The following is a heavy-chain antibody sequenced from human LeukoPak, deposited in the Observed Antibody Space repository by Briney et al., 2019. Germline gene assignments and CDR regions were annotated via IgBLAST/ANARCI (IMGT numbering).Heavy chain of an antibody. CDR2: ISYDGSNK. D-gene: IGHD6-19*01. Sequence: GRSLRLSCAASGFTFSSYAMHWVRQAPGKGLEWVAVISYDGSNKYYADSVKGRFTISRDNSKNTLYLQMNSLRAEDTAVYYCARAYSSGWYFYYFDYWGQGTLVTVSS. V-gene: IGHV3-30-3*01. CDR3: ARAYSSGWYFYYFDY. J-gene: IGHJ4*02. CDR1: GFTFSSYA.